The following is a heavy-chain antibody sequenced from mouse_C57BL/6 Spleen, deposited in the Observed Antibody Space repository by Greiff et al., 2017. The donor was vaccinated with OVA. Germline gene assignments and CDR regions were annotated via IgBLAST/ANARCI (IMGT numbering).Heavy chain of an antibody. J-gene: IGHJ1*03. D-gene: IGHD1-1*01. Sequence: VQLQQSGPGLVQPSQSLSITCTVSGFSLTSYGVHWVRQSPGKGLEWLGVLWSGGSTDYNAAFISRLSISKDNSKSQVFFKMNSRQADDTAIYYCANYGSSDWYFDVWGTGTTVTVSS. CDR3: ANYGSSDWYFDV. CDR1: GFSLTSYG. CDR2: LWSGGST. V-gene: IGHV2-2*01.